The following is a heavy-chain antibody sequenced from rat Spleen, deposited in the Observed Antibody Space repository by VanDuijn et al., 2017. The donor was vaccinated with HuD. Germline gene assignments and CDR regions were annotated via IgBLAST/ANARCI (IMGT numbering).Heavy chain of an antibody. V-gene: IGHV5-19*01. CDR1: GFSFSKYG. J-gene: IGHJ1*01. CDR2: ICVSGGST. D-gene: IGHD1-11*01. Sequence: EVQLVESGGGLVLPGRSLKLSCATSGFSFSKYGMQWIRQTPTKGLEWVASICVSGGSTYYRDSVKVRFTLYRENSKSTLYLQMDSLRSEDTATYYWARRNSYWYFDFWGTGTMVTVSS. CDR3: ARRNSYWYFDF.